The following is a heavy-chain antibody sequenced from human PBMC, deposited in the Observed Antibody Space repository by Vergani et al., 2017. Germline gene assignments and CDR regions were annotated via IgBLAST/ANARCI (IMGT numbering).Heavy chain of an antibody. CDR3: TRVVATVTIDY. D-gene: IGHD4-11*01. V-gene: IGHV3-49*04. CDR2: IRSKAYGGTT. CDR1: GFSFGDYA. Sequence: EVQLVESGGGLVQPGRSLRLSCTASGFSFGDYAMSWVRQAPGKGLEWVGFIRSKAYGGTTEYGASVKGRFTISRDDSKSIASLQMNSLKTEDTAVYYCTRVVATVTIDYWGQGTLVTVS. J-gene: IGHJ4*01.